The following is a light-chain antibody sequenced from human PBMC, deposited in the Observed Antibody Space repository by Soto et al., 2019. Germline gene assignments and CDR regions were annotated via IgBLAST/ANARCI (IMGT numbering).Light chain of an antibody. CDR2: SNN. J-gene: IGLJ3*02. CDR1: SSNIGSNT. CDR3: AAWDDSLNAWV. Sequence: QSVLTQPPSASGTPGQRVTISCSGSSSNIGSNTVNWYQQLPGTAPKLLIYSNNQRPSGVPDRFSGSKSGTSASLAISGLQSEGEADYYCAAWDDSLNAWVFGGGTQLTVL. V-gene: IGLV1-44*01.